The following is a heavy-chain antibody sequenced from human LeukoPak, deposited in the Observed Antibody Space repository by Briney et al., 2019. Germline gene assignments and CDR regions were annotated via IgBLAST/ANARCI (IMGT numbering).Heavy chain of an antibody. CDR1: GGSFSGYY. Sequence: SETLSLTCAVYGGSFSGYYWSWIRQPPGKGLEWTGEINHSGSTNYNPSLKSRVTISVDTSKNQFSLKMNSVAAADTAVYYCARAPETVAIDYWGQGTLVTVSS. CDR2: INHSGST. CDR3: ARAPETVAIDY. J-gene: IGHJ4*02. V-gene: IGHV4-34*01. D-gene: IGHD5-12*01.